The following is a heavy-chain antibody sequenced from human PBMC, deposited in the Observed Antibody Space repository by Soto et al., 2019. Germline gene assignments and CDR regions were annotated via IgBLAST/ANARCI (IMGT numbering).Heavy chain of an antibody. V-gene: IGHV3-15*01. J-gene: IGHJ6*02. CDR3: TTGSSGGPYYYYGMDV. D-gene: IGHD3-10*01. CDR1: GFTFSNAW. CDR2: IKSKTDGGTT. Sequence: GGSLRLSCAASGFTFSNAWMSWVRQAPGKGLEWVGRIKSKTDGGTTDYAAPVKGRFTISRDDSKNTLYLQMNSLKTEDTAVYYCTTGSSGGPYYYYGMDVWGQGTTVTVP.